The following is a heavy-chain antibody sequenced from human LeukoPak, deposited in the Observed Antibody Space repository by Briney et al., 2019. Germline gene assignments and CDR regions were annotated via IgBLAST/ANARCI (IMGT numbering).Heavy chain of an antibody. D-gene: IGHD2-2*01. J-gene: IGHJ5*02. CDR1: GYTFTSYY. CDR3: ARDGGKYCSSTSCYQDWFDP. Sequence: ASVKVSCKASGYTFTSYYMHWVRQAPGQGLEWMGIINPSGGSTSYAQKFQGRVTMTRDMSTSIVYMELSSLRSEDTAVYYCARDGGKYCSSTSCYQDWFDPWGQGTLVTVSS. CDR2: INPSGGST. V-gene: IGHV1-46*01.